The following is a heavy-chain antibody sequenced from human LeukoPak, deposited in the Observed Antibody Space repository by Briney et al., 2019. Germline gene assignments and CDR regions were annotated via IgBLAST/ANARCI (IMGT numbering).Heavy chain of an antibody. V-gene: IGHV1-46*01. J-gene: IGHJ4*02. CDR1: GYTFTGYY. CDR3: ARGPFCGGDCYYKPTPFDY. D-gene: IGHD2-21*02. Sequence: GASVKVSCKASGYTFTGYYMHWVRQAPGQGLEWMGIINPSGGSTSYAQKFQGRVTMTRDMSTSTVYMELSSLRSEDTAVYYCARGPFCGGDCYYKPTPFDYWGQGTLVTVSS. CDR2: INPSGGST.